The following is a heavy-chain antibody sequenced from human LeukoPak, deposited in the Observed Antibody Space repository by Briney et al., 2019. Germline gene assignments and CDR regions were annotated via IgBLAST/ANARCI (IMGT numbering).Heavy chain of an antibody. CDR2: FDPEDGET. CDR1: GYTLTESS. V-gene: IGHV1-24*01. Sequence: ASVKVSCKVSGYTLTESSMHWVRQAPGKGLEWMGSFDPEDGETIYAEKLQGRVTMTEDTSTDTGYMELSSLRSEDTAVYYCATEGSYYNVFNYWGQGTLVTVSS. CDR3: ATEGSYYNVFNY. D-gene: IGHD3-10*01. J-gene: IGHJ4*02.